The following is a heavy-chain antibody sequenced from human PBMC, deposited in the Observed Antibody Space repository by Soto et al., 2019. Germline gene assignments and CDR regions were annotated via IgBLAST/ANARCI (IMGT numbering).Heavy chain of an antibody. J-gene: IGHJ6*02. CDR2: VYYSGST. Sequence: SETLSLTCTVSGGSVSSGSYYWSWIRQPPGKGLEWIGSVYYSGSTNYNPSLKSRVTISVDTSKNQFSLKLSSVTAADTAVYYCARDRIAARPNYYYGMDVWGQGTTVTVSS. CDR3: ARDRIAARPNYYYGMDV. V-gene: IGHV4-61*01. D-gene: IGHD6-6*01. CDR1: GGSVSSGSYY.